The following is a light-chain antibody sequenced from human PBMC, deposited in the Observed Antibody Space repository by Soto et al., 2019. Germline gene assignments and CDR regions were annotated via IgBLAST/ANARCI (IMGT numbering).Light chain of an antibody. J-gene: IGKJ1*01. CDR1: QSVSSN. CDR3: QQYNNWPPTWT. V-gene: IGKV3-15*01. Sequence: EIVLTQSPGTLSLSPGGRATLSCRASQSVSSNFLAWYQQKPGQAPRLLIYGASTRATGIPARFSGSGSGTEFTLTISSLQSEDFAVYYCQQYNNWPPTWTFGQGTKVDIK. CDR2: GAS.